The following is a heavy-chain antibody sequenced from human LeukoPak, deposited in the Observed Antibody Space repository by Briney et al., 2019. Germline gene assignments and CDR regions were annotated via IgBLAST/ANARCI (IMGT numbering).Heavy chain of an antibody. Sequence: ASVKVSCKASGYTFTGYYVHWVRQAPGQGLEWMGRINPNSGGTNYAQKFQGRVTMTRDTSISTAYMELSRLRSDDTAVYYCASDIVVVVAATRDYWGQGTLVTVSS. J-gene: IGHJ4*02. V-gene: IGHV1-2*06. CDR1: GYTFTGYY. CDR3: ASDIVVVVAATRDY. CDR2: INPNSGGT. D-gene: IGHD2-15*01.